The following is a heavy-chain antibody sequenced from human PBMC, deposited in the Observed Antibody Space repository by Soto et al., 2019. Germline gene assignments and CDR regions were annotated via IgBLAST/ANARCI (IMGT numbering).Heavy chain of an antibody. J-gene: IGHJ4*02. CDR3: ARAVGWEVLGY. V-gene: IGHV3-23*01. D-gene: IGHD1-26*01. Sequence: GGSLRLSCAASGFTFSSYAMSWVRQAPGKGLEWVSAISGSGGSTYYADSVKGRFTISRDNSKNTLYLQMNSLTAEDTAVYHCARAVGWEVLGYWGQGTLVTVSS. CDR2: ISGSGGST. CDR1: GFTFSSYA.